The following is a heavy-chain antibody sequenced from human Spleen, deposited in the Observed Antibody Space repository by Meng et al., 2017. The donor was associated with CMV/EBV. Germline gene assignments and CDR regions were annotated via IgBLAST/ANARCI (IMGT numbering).Heavy chain of an antibody. CDR3: ARKEYCSSTSCYPDGMDV. CDR1: GFTLSSYS. V-gene: IGHV3-21*01. CDR2: ISSSSSYI. D-gene: IGHD2-2*01. Sequence: GGSLRLSCAASGFTLSSYSMNWVRHAPGKGLEWVSSISSSSSYIYYADSVKGRFTIHRDNAKNSLYLQMNSLRAEDTAVYYCARKEYCSSTSCYPDGMDVWGQGTTVTVSS. J-gene: IGHJ6*02.